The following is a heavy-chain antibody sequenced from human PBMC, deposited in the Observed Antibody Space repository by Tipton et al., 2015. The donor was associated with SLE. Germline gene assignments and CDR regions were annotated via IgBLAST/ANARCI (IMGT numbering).Heavy chain of an antibody. Sequence: TLSLTCTVSGGSITNHYWNWIRQPPGKGLEWIGYIYYSGTTNYNPSLKSRVTIPVDTSKNQFSLKLTSVTAADTAVYYCARLRISGVLTGSYEYGMDVWGQGTAVTVSS. V-gene: IGHV4-59*11. CDR1: GGSITNHY. J-gene: IGHJ6*02. CDR3: ARLRISGVLTGSYEYGMDV. D-gene: IGHD3-3*01. CDR2: IYYSGTT.